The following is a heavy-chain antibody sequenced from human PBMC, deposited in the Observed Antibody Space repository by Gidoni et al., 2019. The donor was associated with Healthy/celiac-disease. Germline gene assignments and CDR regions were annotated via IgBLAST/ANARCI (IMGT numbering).Heavy chain of an antibody. J-gene: IGHJ4*02. CDR2: IVVGSGNT. CDR1: GFPFTSSA. Sequence: QKQLVQSGPEVKKPGTSVKVSCKASGFPFTSSAMQWVRQARGQRLAWIGWIVVGSGNTNYAQKFQERVTITRDMSTSTAYMELSSLRSEDTAVYYCAAGPRMTTIDYWGQGTLVTVSS. V-gene: IGHV1-58*02. CDR3: AAGPRMTTIDY. D-gene: IGHD4-17*01.